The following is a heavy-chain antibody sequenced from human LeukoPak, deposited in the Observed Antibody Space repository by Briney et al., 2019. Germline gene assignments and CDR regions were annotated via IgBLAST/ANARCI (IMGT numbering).Heavy chain of an antibody. D-gene: IGHD3-22*01. CDR2: IYYSGST. CDR1: GGSISSSSYY. J-gene: IGHJ5*02. V-gene: IGHV4-39*01. CDR3: ARHGFYYYDNVWFDP. Sequence: PSETLSLTCTVSGGSISSSSYYWGWIRQPPGKGLEWIGSIYYSGSTNYNPSLKSRVTISVDTSKNQFSLKLSSVTAADTAVYYCARHGFYYYDNVWFDPWGQGTLVTVSS.